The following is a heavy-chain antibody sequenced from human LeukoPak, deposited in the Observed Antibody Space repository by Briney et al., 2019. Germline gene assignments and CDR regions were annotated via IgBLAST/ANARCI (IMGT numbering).Heavy chain of an antibody. CDR3: VRDWDDYGGNYDS. CDR2: INGDSSST. V-gene: IGHV3-23*01. J-gene: IGHJ4*02. CDR1: GFSFSTFV. D-gene: IGHD4-17*01. Sequence: GGSLRLSCAASGFSFSTFVMSWVRQAPGKGLEWVSAINGDSSSTYYADSVKGRFTISRDNSKNTLNLQMDSLRAEDTAVYYCVRDWDDYGGNYDSWGQGTLVTVSS.